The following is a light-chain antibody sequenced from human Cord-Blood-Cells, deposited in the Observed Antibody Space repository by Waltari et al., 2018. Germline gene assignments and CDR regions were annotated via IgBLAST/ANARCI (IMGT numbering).Light chain of an antibody. CDR1: QGISSY. V-gene: IGKV1-9*01. CDR2: AAS. Sequence: DIQLTQSPSFLSASVGDRVTITCRASQGISSYLAWYQQKPGKAPKLLIYAASTLQSGVPSRFSGSGSGTEFTLTISSLQPEDFATYYCQQLNSYPSIRYTFGQGTKLEIK. CDR3: QQLNSYPSIRYT. J-gene: IGKJ2*01.